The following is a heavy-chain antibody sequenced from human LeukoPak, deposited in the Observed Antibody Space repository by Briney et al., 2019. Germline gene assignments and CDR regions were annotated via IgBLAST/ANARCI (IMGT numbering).Heavy chain of an antibody. Sequence: ASVKVSCKASGYTFTGYYMHWVRQAPGQGLEWMGWINPNSGGTNYAQKFQGRVTMTRDTSISTAYMELSRLRSDDTAVYYCAREGGSNEKDFDCWGQGTLVTVSS. J-gene: IGHJ4*02. D-gene: IGHD1-26*01. CDR2: INPNSGGT. V-gene: IGHV1-2*02. CDR1: GYTFTGYY. CDR3: AREGGSNEKDFDC.